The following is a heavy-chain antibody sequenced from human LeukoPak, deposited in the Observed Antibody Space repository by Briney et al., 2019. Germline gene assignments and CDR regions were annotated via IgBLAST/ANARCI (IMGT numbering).Heavy chain of an antibody. CDR2: IWYDGSNK. D-gene: IGHD5-18*01. V-gene: IGHV3-33*08. CDR1: GFDFNYYD. CDR3: ARDVDTAMVDDY. Sequence: GGSLRLSCVGSGFDFNYYDINWVRQAPGKGLEWVAVIWYDGSNKYYADSVKGRFTISRDNSKNTLYLQMNSLRAEDTAVYYCARDVDTAMVDDYWGQGTLVTVSS. J-gene: IGHJ4*02.